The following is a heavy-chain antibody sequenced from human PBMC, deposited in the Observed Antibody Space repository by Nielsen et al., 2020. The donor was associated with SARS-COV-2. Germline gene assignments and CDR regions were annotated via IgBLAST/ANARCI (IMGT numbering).Heavy chain of an antibody. J-gene: IGHJ4*02. CDR2: IYYSGST. CDR1: GGSISSYY. Sequence: SETLSLTCTVSGGSISSYYWSWIRQPPGKGLEWIGYIYYSGSTNYNPSLKSRVTISVDTSKSQFSLKLSSVTAADTAVYYCARRGSSSSWYYFDYWGQGTLVTVSS. D-gene: IGHD6-13*01. V-gene: IGHV4-59*08. CDR3: ARRGSSSSWYYFDY.